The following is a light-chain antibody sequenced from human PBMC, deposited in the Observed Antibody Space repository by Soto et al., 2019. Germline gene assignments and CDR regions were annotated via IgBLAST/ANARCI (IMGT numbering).Light chain of an antibody. CDR1: SRDVGGYYF. J-gene: IGLJ1*01. V-gene: IGLV2-8*01. CDR3: SAYAGSNTFV. Sequence: LTQPPSASGSPGQSVTISCTGTSRDVGGYYFVSWYQQHPGKAPKLIIYEVTKRPSGVPDRFSASRSGNTASLTVSGLQTEDEADYYCSAYAGSNTFVFGTGTKSPS. CDR2: EVT.